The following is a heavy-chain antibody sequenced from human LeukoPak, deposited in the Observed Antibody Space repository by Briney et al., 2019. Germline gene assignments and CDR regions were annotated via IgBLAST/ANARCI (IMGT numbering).Heavy chain of an antibody. J-gene: IGHJ4*02. Sequence: GGSLRLSCAASGFPFDDYGISWVRQAPGKGLEWVSFISWNGGSTGYADSVKGRFTISRDNAKNSLYLQMSSLRAEDTALYYCAREETRITMLRGVTYFEYWGQGTLVTVSS. D-gene: IGHD3-10*01. CDR1: GFPFDDYG. CDR3: AREETRITMLRGVTYFEY. V-gene: IGHV3-20*04. CDR2: ISWNGGST.